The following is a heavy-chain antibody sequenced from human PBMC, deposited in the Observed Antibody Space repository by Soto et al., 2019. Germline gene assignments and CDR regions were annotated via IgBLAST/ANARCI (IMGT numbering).Heavy chain of an antibody. CDR1: GVSLNTSGVG. V-gene: IGHV2-5*02. Sequence: GQTPRNPTQTLTVTCNFSGVSLNTSGVGVGWIRQPPGKALEWLALIYWDDDKHYSPSLKNRVTLTRDTSKKQVVLTMTNMDPVDTGTYYCVLRRTGAWVSYFGYWGQGTLGIVSS. CDR2: IYWDDDK. J-gene: IGHJ4*02. CDR3: VLRRTGAWVSYFGY. D-gene: IGHD1-1*01.